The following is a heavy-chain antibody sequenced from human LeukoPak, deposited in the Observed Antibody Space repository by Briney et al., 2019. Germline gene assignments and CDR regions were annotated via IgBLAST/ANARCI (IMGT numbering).Heavy chain of an antibody. CDR2: INTNTGNP. CDR1: GYTFTSYA. J-gene: IGHJ5*02. CDR3: AREGRTDHAGGNWFDP. Sequence: ASVKVSCKASGYTFTSYAMNWVRQAPGQGLEWMGWINTNTGNPTYAQGFTGRFVFSLDASVSTAYLQISSLKAEDTAVYYCAREGRTDHAGGNWFDPWGQGTLVTVSS. D-gene: IGHD2-8*02. V-gene: IGHV7-4-1*02.